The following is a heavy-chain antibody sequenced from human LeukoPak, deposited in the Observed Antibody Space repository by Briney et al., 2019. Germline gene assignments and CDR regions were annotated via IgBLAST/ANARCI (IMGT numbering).Heavy chain of an antibody. CDR2: IIPILGIA. Sequence: ASVKVSCKASGYTFTSYTISWVRQAPGQGLEWMGRIIPILGIANYAQKFQGRVTITADKSTSTAYMELSSLRSEDTAVYYCARGAVAGMERLDYWGQGTLVTVSS. CDR3: ARGAVAGMERLDY. D-gene: IGHD6-19*01. J-gene: IGHJ4*02. V-gene: IGHV1-69*02. CDR1: GYTFTSYT.